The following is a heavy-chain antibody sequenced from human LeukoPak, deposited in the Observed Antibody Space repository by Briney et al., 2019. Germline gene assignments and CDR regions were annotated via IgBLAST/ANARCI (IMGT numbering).Heavy chain of an antibody. D-gene: IGHD2-15*01. V-gene: IGHV4-38-2*02. J-gene: IGHJ6*03. Sequence: SETLSLTCTVSGYSISSGYYWGWIRQPPGKGLEWIGSIYHSGSTYYNPSLKSRVTISVDTSKNQFSLKLSSVTAADTAVYYCARVGCSGGSCYPGHYYYYYYMDVWGKGTTVTVSS. CDR2: IYHSGST. CDR3: ARVGCSGGSCYPGHYYYYYYMDV. CDR1: GYSISSGYY.